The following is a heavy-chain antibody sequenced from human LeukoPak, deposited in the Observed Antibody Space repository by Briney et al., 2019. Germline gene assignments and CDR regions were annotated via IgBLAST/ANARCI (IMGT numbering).Heavy chain of an antibody. D-gene: IGHD5-18*01. CDR1: GFTFSGSW. J-gene: IGHJ4*02. CDR2: IEPYGSET. V-gene: IGHV3-7*01. Sequence: GGSLRLSCAVSGFTFSGSWMSWLRQPPGKGLEWVANIEPYGSETHYVDSVKDRFTVPRDNAKKSLYLQMNSLRVEDTGVYYCARDGSGYSSSWGQGTLVTVSS. CDR3: ARDGSGYSSS.